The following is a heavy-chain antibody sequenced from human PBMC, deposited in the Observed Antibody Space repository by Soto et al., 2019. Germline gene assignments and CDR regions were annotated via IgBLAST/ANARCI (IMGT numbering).Heavy chain of an antibody. CDR3: AHYAFDI. V-gene: IGHV3-30-3*01. CDR2: ISYDGSNK. CDR1: GFTFSSYA. J-gene: IGHJ3*02. Sequence: LRLSCAASGFTFSSYAMHWVRQAPGKGLEWVAVISYDGSNKYYADSVKGRFTISRDNSKNTLYLQMNSLRAEDTAVYYCAHYAFDIWGQGTMVTVSS.